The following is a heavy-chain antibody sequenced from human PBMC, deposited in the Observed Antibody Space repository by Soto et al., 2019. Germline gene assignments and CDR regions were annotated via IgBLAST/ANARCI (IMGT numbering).Heavy chain of an antibody. CDR1: GDSISTFY. J-gene: IGHJ4*02. V-gene: IGHV4-59*01. D-gene: IGHD3-22*01. Sequence: TLSLTCTISGDSISTFYWGWIRQSPGKELEWIGYVYYTGSTNYNPSLRSRVTMSVDRSKNQFSLRLTSVNAADTAVYYCARGRTVRNYDDSRDYYYYFDYWGQGTRVTVSS. CDR2: VYYTGST. CDR3: ARGRTVRNYDDSRDYYYYFDY.